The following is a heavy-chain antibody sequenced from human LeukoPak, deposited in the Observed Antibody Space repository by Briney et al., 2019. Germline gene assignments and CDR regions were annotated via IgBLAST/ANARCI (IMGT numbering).Heavy chain of an antibody. Sequence: SETLSLTCTVSGGSISSYYWSWIRQPPGKGLEWIGYIYYSGSTNYNPSLKSRVTISVDTSKNQFSLKLSSVTAADTAVYHCARRYDSSGYYNQGVFDYWGQGTLVTVSS. V-gene: IGHV4-59*08. CDR3: ARRYDSSGYYNQGVFDY. J-gene: IGHJ4*02. CDR2: IYYSGST. CDR1: GGSISSYY. D-gene: IGHD3-22*01.